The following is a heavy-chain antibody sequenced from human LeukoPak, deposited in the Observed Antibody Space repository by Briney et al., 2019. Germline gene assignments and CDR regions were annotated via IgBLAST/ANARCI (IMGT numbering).Heavy chain of an antibody. CDR1: GFTFSTCA. D-gene: IGHD1-26*01. Sequence: PGGSLRLSCAASGFTFSTCAMSWVRQAPGKGLEWVSSISGSGDTTYYAGYVTGRFTISRDNSKNILYLQMNSLRAEDTAVFYCAKYLVGATRSFDYWGQGTVLTVSS. CDR3: AKYLVGATRSFDY. J-gene: IGHJ4*02. CDR2: ISGSGDTT. V-gene: IGHV3-23*01.